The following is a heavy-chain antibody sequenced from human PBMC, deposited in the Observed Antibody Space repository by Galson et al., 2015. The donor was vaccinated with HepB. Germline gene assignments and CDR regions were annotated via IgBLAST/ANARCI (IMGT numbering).Heavy chain of an antibody. CDR3: ARAGYFDY. J-gene: IGHJ4*02. CDR2: ISPSNGST. Sequence: SVKVSCKASGYTFARFGISWVRQAPGQGLEWMGRISPSNGSTKYAQHFQGRVTMTTNTSTSTAYMELSSLTSEDSAVYYCARAGYFDYWGQGTLVTVSS. CDR1: GYTFARFG. D-gene: IGHD6-19*01. V-gene: IGHV1-18*01.